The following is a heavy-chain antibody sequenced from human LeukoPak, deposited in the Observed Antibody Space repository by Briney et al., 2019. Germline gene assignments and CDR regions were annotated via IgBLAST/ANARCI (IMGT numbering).Heavy chain of an antibody. J-gene: IGHJ6*02. Sequence: GESLRLSCAASGFTFSSYGMHWVRQAPGKGLEWVAVISYDGSNKYYADSVKGRFTISRDNSKNTLYLQMNSLRAEDTAVYYCAKVQSGDFYGMDVWGQGTTVTVSS. CDR1: GFTFSSYG. CDR2: ISYDGSNK. V-gene: IGHV3-30*18. D-gene: IGHD3-3*01. CDR3: AKVQSGDFYGMDV.